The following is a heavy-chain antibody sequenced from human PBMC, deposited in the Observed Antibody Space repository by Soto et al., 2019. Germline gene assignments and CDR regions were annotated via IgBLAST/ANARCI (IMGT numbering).Heavy chain of an antibody. CDR2: IGTAGDT. Sequence: EVQLVESGGGLVQPGGSLRLSCAASGFTFSNYDMHWVRQATGKGLEWVSAIGTAGDTYYPGSAKGRFTISRENAKNSLYLQMNSLRAGDTAVYYCARASGSYYDFDYWGQGTLVTVPS. CDR1: GFTFSNYD. V-gene: IGHV3-13*04. D-gene: IGHD1-26*01. J-gene: IGHJ4*02. CDR3: ARASGSYYDFDY.